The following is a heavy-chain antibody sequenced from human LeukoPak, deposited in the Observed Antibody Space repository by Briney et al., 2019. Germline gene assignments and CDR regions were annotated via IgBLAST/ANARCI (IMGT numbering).Heavy chain of an antibody. CDR3: TTDLGIAAAGISDY. D-gene: IGHD6-25*01. CDR1: GFTFSNAW. Sequence: GGSLRLSCAASGFTFSNAWMSWVRQAPGKGLEWVGRIKSKTDGGTTDYAAPVKGRFTISRDDSKNTLYLQMNSLKTEDTAVYYCTTDLGIAAAGISDYWGQGTLVTVSS. CDR2: IKSKTDGGTT. V-gene: IGHV3-15*01. J-gene: IGHJ4*02.